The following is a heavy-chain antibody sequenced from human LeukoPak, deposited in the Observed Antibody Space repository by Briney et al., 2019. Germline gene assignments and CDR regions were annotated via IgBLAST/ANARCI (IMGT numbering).Heavy chain of an antibody. CDR2: IYTSGST. Sequence: SETLSLTCTVSGGSISSSSYYWGWIRQPPGKGLEWIGRIYTSGSTNYNPSLKSRVTMSVDTSKNQFSLKLSSVTAADTAVHYCARGLRAAVADAFDIWGQGTMVTVSS. J-gene: IGHJ3*02. V-gene: IGHV4-61*05. D-gene: IGHD6-13*01. CDR3: ARGLRAAVADAFDI. CDR1: GGSISSSSYY.